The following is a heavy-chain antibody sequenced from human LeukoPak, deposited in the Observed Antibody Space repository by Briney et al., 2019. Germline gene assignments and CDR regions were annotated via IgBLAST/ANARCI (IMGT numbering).Heavy chain of an antibody. Sequence: GASVKVSCKASGYTFTSYGISWVRQAPGQGLEWMGWINPNSGATNYAQKFQGRVTMTRDTSISTASMELSSLKPDDTAVYYCARDYGSGSYYRNYFDYWGQGTLVTVSS. CDR2: INPNSGAT. CDR3: ARDYGSGSYYRNYFDY. J-gene: IGHJ4*02. D-gene: IGHD3-10*01. CDR1: GYTFTSYG. V-gene: IGHV1-2*02.